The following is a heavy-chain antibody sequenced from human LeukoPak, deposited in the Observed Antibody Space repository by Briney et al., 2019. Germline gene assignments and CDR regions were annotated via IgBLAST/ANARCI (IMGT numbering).Heavy chain of an antibody. CDR2: INPNSGGT. CDR3: AISSGWLGSFDY. Sequence: GASVKVSCKASGYTFTGYYMHWVRQAPGRGLEWMGWINPNSGGTNYAQKFQGRVTMTRDTSISTAYMELSRLRSDDTAVYYCAISSGWLGSFDYWGQGTLVTVSS. D-gene: IGHD6-19*01. CDR1: GYTFTGYY. V-gene: IGHV1-2*02. J-gene: IGHJ4*02.